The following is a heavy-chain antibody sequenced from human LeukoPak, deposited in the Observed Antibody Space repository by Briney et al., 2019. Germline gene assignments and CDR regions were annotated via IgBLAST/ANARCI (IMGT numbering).Heavy chain of an antibody. V-gene: IGHV3-30*01. D-gene: IGHD1-26*01. CDR2: ISYDGSHQ. CDR3: ARARNGTLKY. Sequence: PGRSLRLSCAASGFTLSHYAMHWVRQAPGKGLEWVAVISYDGSHQYSADSVKGRLTISRDNSRHTLYLQMNSLRTEDTAVYYCARARNGTLKYWGQGTLVTVSS. CDR1: GFTLSHYA. J-gene: IGHJ4*02.